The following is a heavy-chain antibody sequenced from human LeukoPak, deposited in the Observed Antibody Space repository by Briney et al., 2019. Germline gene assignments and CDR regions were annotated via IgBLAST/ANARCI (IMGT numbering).Heavy chain of an antibody. D-gene: IGHD1-26*01. CDR3: AKDRLSGSDY. CDR2: ISSSSSTI. J-gene: IGHJ4*02. V-gene: IGHV3-48*01. CDR1: GFTFSSYS. Sequence: PGGSLRLSCAASGFTFSSYSMNWVRQAPGKGLEWVSYISSSSSTIYYADSVKGRFTISRDNAKNSLYLQMNSLRAEDTAVYYCAKDRLSGSDYWGQGTLVTVSS.